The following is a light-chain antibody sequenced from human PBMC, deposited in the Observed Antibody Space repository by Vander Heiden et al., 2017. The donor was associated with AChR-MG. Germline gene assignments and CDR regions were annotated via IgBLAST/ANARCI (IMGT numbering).Light chain of an antibody. CDR1: RSGNKY. CDR3: QAWGGTTVV. J-gene: IGLJ2*01. CDR2: QKT. Sequence: SSDPTQAPSASVSPSRTATIACTAARSGNKYVCWYKQKPGQSPVQVINQKTNRASGIPVRFSSSKSGNTATLTIRGTEAIDEADYDCQAWGGTTVVFGGGTKLTVL. V-gene: IGLV3-1*01.